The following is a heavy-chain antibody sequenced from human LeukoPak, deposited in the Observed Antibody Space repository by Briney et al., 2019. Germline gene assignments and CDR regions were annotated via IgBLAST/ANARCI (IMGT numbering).Heavy chain of an antibody. CDR3: ARGGNYFDY. Sequence: SQTLSLTCAISGDSVSSNSAAWNWFRQSPSRGLEWLGRTYYRSKWYNEYLVSVKSRIIINPDTSKNQFSLQLNSVIPEDTAVYYCARGGNYFDYWGQGALVTVSS. J-gene: IGHJ4*02. CDR2: TYYRSKWYN. V-gene: IGHV6-1*01. D-gene: IGHD5-12*01. CDR1: GDSVSSNSAA.